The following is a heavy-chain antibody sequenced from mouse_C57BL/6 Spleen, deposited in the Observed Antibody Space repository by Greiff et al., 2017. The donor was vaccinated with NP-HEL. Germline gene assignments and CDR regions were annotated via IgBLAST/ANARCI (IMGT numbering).Heavy chain of an antibody. V-gene: IGHV3-6*01. D-gene: IGHD1-1*01. Sequence: EVQLVESGPGLVKPSQSLSLTCSVTGYSITSGYYWNWIRQFPGNKLEWMGYISYDGSNNYNPSLKNRISITRDTSKNQFFLKLNSVTTEDTATYYCAREDYYYGSSSWFAYWGQGTLVTVSA. CDR3: AREDYYYGSSSWFAY. CDR1: GYSITSGYY. CDR2: ISYDGSN. J-gene: IGHJ3*01.